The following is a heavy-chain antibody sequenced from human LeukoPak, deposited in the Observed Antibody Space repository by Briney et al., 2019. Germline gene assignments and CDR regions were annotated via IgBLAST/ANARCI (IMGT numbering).Heavy chain of an antibody. CDR2: FDPEDGET. Sequence: GASEKVSCKVSGYTLTELSMHWVRQAPGKGLEWMGGFDPEDGETIYAQKFQGRVTMTEDTSTDTAYMELSSLRSEDTAVYYCATVSWNPFYFDYWGQGTLVTVSS. J-gene: IGHJ4*02. V-gene: IGHV1-24*01. D-gene: IGHD1-1*01. CDR3: ATVSWNPFYFDY. CDR1: GYTLTELS.